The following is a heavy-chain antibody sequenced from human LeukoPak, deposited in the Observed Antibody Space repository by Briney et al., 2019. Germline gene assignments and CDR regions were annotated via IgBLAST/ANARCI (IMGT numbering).Heavy chain of an antibody. CDR1: GYTFTGYY. CDR3: ARVRYRLAETYIDY. J-gene: IGHJ4*02. D-gene: IGHD3-16*01. CDR2: IDPNSGGT. V-gene: IGHV1-2*02. Sequence: ASVKVSCKASGYTFTGYYMHWVRQAPGQGLEWMGWIDPNSGGTNYAQKFQGRVTMTRDTSISTAYMELSRLRSDDTAVYYCARVRYRLAETYIDYWGQGTLVTVSS.